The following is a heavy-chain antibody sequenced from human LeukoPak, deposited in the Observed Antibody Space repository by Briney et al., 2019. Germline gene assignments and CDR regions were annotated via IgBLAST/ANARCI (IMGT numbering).Heavy chain of an antibody. Sequence: SETLSLNCTVSGGSISSSSYYWGWIRQPPGKGLEWIGSIYYSGCTYYNPSLKSRVTISVDTSKNQFSLKLSSVTAADTAVYYCAREENTMIVVVSTAFDIWGQGTMVTVSS. CDR1: GGSISSSSYY. D-gene: IGHD3-22*01. CDR3: AREENTMIVVVSTAFDI. CDR2: IYYSGCT. J-gene: IGHJ3*02. V-gene: IGHV4-39*07.